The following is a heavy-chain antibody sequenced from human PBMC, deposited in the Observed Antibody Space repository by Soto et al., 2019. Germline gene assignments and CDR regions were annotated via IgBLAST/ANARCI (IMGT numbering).Heavy chain of an antibody. V-gene: IGHV3-23*01. CDR1: GFIISSYA. D-gene: IGHD3-3*01. J-gene: IGHJ6*02. CDR2: ISGSGGRT. Sequence: GGSLRLSCAASGFIISSYAMIWVRQAPGKGLEWVSAISGSGGRTYYADSVKGRFTISRDNSKNTLFLQMNSLRAEDTAVYYCAKGPTIFGVVITYSYYYGFDVCGQGTTVTVSS. CDR3: AKGPTIFGVVITYSYYYGFDV.